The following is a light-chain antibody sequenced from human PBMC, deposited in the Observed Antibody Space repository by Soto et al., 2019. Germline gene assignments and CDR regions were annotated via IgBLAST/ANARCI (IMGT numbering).Light chain of an antibody. CDR2: KTS. J-gene: IGKJ1*01. CDR1: QSISSW. Sequence: DIQLTQSPSTLSASVGDRVTITCRASQSISSWLAWYQQKPGKDPKFLIYKTSNLESGVPSRFSGSGSGTEFTLTISSLQADDFATYYCQYYNNYCWTFGQGTKVEIK. CDR3: QYYNNYCWT. V-gene: IGKV1-5*03.